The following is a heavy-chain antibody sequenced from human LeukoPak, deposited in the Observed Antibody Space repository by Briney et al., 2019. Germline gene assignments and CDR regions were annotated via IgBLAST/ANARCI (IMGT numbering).Heavy chain of an antibody. Sequence: GGSLRLSCAAPGFTFSNYAMSWVRQAPGKGLEWVSGTSGSGGSTYYAGSVKGRFTISRDNSKNTLYLQMNSLRVEDTAVYYCAKNGGSQCYSHLDSWGQGTLVTVSS. J-gene: IGHJ4*02. CDR2: TSGSGGST. V-gene: IGHV3-23*01. CDR3: AKNGGSQCYSHLDS. D-gene: IGHD2-15*01. CDR1: GFTFSNYA.